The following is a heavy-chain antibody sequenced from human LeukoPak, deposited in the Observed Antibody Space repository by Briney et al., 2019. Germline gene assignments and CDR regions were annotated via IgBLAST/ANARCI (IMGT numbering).Heavy chain of an antibody. D-gene: IGHD2-15*01. J-gene: IGHJ6*03. CDR3: ARQDGYCSGGSCYSGYYMDV. V-gene: IGHV5-51*01. CDR1: GYSFTSYW. Sequence: GESLKISCKGSGYSFTSYWIGWVRQMPGKGLEWMGIIYPGDSDTRYSPSFQGQVTISADKSISTAYLQWSSLKASDTAMYYCARQDGYCSGGSCYSGYYMDVWGKGTTVTVSS. CDR2: IYPGDSDT.